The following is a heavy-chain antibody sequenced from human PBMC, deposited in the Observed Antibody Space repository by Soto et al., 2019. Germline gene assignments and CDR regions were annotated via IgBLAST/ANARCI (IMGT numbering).Heavy chain of an antibody. V-gene: IGHV1-46*01. CDR1: GYTFINYY. D-gene: IGHD1-26*01. CDR3: ARGEMVVGAVQP. CDR2: INPSSGST. Sequence: ASVKVSCKASGYTFINYYMHWVRQAPGQGLEWMGMINPSSGSTTYAQQFQGRVTLTSDTSTSTVYMELRSLRSKDTAVYYCARGEMVVGAVQPWGQGTLVTVSS. J-gene: IGHJ1*01.